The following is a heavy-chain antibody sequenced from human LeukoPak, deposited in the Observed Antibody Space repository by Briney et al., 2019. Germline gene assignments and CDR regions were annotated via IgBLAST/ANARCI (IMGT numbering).Heavy chain of an antibody. CDR2: ITSSGRYI. D-gene: IGHD2/OR15-2a*01. J-gene: IGHJ4*02. CDR3: TRKGSQWDFLVDY. V-gene: IGHV3-21*01. CDR1: GFTFTNNF. Sequence: PGGSLRLSCAASGFTFTNNFMSWVRQVPGKGLEWVSSITSSGRYIYYADSVKGRFTISRDNSENSLYLQMDSLTAEDTAVYYCTRKGSQWDFLVDYWGQGTRVAVSP.